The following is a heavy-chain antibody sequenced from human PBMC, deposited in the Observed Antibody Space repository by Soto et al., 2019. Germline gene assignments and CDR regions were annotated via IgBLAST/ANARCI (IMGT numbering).Heavy chain of an antibody. Sequence: ASVKVSCKASGYTFTSYGISWVRQAPGQGLEWMGWISAYNGNTNYAQKLQGRVTMTTDTSTSTAYMELRSLRSDDTAVYYCARDMNKVPVHDFWSGEEKYNWFDPWGQGTLVTVSS. V-gene: IGHV1-18*01. CDR2: ISAYNGNT. CDR1: GYTFTSYG. J-gene: IGHJ5*02. D-gene: IGHD3-3*01. CDR3: ARDMNKVPVHDFWSGEEKYNWFDP.